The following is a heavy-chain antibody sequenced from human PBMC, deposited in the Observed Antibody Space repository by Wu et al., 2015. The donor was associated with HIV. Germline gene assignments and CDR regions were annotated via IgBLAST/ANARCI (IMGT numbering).Heavy chain of an antibody. D-gene: IGHD1-26*01. CDR2: ISGYNGNT. CDR1: GYTFTTYG. V-gene: IGHV1-18*01. J-gene: IGHJ4*02. Sequence: QVQLVQSGTEVKKPGASVKVSCKTSGYTFTTYGITWVRQAPGQGLEWMGWISGYNGNTKYAQKFQDRVTMTTDTSTSTAYLELKNLKSDDTAVYYCARDSGSYYFDYWGQGTLVTVSS. CDR3: ARDSGSYYFDY.